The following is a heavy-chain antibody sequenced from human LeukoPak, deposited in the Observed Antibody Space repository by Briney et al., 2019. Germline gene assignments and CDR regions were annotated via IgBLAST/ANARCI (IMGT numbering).Heavy chain of an antibody. CDR1: GGSFSGYY. D-gene: IGHD6-13*01. Sequence: PSETLSLTCAVYGGSFSGYYWSWIRQPPGKGLEWIGEINHSGSTNYNPSLKSRVTKSVDTSKNQFSLKLSSVTAADTAVYYCARTEGAAAGPVDYWGQGTLVTVSS. V-gene: IGHV4-34*01. CDR2: INHSGST. J-gene: IGHJ4*02. CDR3: ARTEGAAAGPVDY.